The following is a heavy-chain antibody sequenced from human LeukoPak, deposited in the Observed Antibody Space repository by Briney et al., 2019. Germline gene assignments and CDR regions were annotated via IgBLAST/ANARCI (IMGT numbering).Heavy chain of an antibody. Sequence: SETLSLTCTVSGGSISSYYWSWIRQPPGKGLEWIGYIYYSGSTNYNPSLKSRVTISVDTSKNQFSLKLSSVTAADTAVYYCAILLPSGGGGDRLCYFDYWGQGTLVTVSS. J-gene: IGHJ4*02. CDR3: AILLPSGGGGDRLCYFDY. V-gene: IGHV4-59*12. D-gene: IGHD3-22*01. CDR2: IYYSGST. CDR1: GGSISSYY.